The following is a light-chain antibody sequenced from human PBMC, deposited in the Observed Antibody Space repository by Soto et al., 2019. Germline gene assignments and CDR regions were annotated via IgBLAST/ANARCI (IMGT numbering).Light chain of an antibody. CDR1: NIGSKS. CDR2: DDS. Sequence: SYELTQPPSVSVAPGQTARVSCGGTNIGSKSVHWYQQRPGQAPVQVVYDDSDRPSGIPERFSGANSGNTATLTISRVEAGDEADYYCQVWDSSSDHHVFGTGTKLTVL. CDR3: QVWDSSSDHHV. V-gene: IGLV3-21*02. J-gene: IGLJ1*01.